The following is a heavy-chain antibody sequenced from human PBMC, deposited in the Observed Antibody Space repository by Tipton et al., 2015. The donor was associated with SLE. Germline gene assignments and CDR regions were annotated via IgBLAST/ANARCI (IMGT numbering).Heavy chain of an antibody. J-gene: IGHJ3*02. CDR2: ISAYNGNT. V-gene: IGHV1-18*01. CDR3: ARDLPGPVVAAQDAFDI. D-gene: IGHD2-15*01. CDR1: GYTFTSYG. Sequence: QLVQSGAEGKKPGASVKVSCKASGYTFTSYGISWVRQAPGQGLEGMGWISAYNGNTNYAQKLQGRVTMTTDTSTSTAYMELRSLRSQDTAVYYCARDLPGPVVAAQDAFDIWGQGSMVTVSS.